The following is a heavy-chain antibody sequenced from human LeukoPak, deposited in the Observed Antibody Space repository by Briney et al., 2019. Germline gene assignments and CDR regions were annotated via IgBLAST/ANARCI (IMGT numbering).Heavy chain of an antibody. J-gene: IGHJ4*02. CDR3: AREYSSNWLYYFDF. Sequence: ASVKVSCKASGYTFTSYDINWVRQATGQGLEWMGWMNPNSGNTGYAQKFQGRVTLTTDTSTRTAYMELRGLGSDDTAVYYCAREYSSNWLYYFDFWGQGTLVTVSS. CDR1: GYTFTSYD. D-gene: IGHD6-13*01. V-gene: IGHV1-8*02. CDR2: MNPNSGNT.